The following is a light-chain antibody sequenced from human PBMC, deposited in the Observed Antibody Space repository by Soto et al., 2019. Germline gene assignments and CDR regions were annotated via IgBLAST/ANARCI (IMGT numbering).Light chain of an antibody. Sequence: QSALTQPASVSGSPGQSITISCTGTSSDVGGYDYVSWYQLHPGKAPKLMVFEVSNRPSGVSYRFSGSKSGNTASLTISGLQAEDEAEYFCSSYSISTAYLFGTWTKLTVL. J-gene: IGLJ1*01. CDR3: SSYSISTAYL. CDR2: EVS. CDR1: SSDVGGYDY. V-gene: IGLV2-14*01.